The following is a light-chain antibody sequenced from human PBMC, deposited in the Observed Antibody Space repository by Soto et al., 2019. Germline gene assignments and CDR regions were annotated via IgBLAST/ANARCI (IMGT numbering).Light chain of an antibody. V-gene: IGLV1-44*01. CDR3: AAWDDRLDVYV. CDR2: STS. Sequence: QSVLSQPPSASATPGQSVTISCSGSSTNIGSNTVTWYQQLPGTALKLLIYSTSQRSSGVPGRFSGSKSGASASLSISGLQSEDEADYYCAAWDDRLDVYVFGTGTKVTVL. J-gene: IGLJ1*01. CDR1: STNIGSNT.